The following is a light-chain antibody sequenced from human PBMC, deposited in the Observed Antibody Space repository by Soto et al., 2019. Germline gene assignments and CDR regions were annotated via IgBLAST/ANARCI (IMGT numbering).Light chain of an antibody. Sequence: DIVLTQSPGTLSLSPGERATLSCRASQIISSTYLGWYQQKPGQAPRLLIYGASSRATGIPDRFSGSGSGTDFTLTISGLQSEDFGVYLCQQYNNRPPITFGQGTKVDIK. CDR3: QQYNNRPPIT. CDR1: QIISSTY. V-gene: IGKV3-20*01. CDR2: GAS. J-gene: IGKJ1*01.